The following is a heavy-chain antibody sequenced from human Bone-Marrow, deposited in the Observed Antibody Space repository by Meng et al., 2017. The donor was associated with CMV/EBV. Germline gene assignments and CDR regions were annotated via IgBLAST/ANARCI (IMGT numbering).Heavy chain of an antibody. Sequence: TFSSYTISWVLQAPGPGLEWMGRIIPILGIANYAQKFQGRVTITADKSTSTAYMELSSLRSEDTAVYYCARDRGASGSYYEEYFQHWGQGTLVTVSS. CDR2: IIPILGIA. D-gene: IGHD1-26*01. CDR1: TFSSYT. CDR3: ARDRGASGSYYEEYFQH. J-gene: IGHJ1*01. V-gene: IGHV1-69*04.